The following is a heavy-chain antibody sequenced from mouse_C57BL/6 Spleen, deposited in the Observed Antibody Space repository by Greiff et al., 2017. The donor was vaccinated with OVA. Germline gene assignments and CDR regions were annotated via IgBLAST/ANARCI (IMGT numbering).Heavy chain of an antibody. CDR3: ARRELHPWFAY. J-gene: IGHJ3*01. Sequence: QVQLQQPGAELVMPGASVKLSCKASGYTFTSYWMHWVKQRPGQGLEWIGEIDPSDSYTNYNQKFKGKSTLTVDKSSSTAYMQLSSLTSEDSAVYYCARRELHPWFAYWGKGTLVTVSA. CDR1: GYTFTSYW. D-gene: IGHD4-1*01. CDR2: IDPSDSYT. V-gene: IGHV1-69*01.